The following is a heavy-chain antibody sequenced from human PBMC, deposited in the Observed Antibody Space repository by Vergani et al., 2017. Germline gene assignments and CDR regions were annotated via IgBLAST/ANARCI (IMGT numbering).Heavy chain of an antibody. CDR1: GFTFSSYW. CDR2: IKQGGSEK. V-gene: IGHV3-7*03. J-gene: IGHJ5*02. D-gene: IGHD2-2*01. Sequence: EVQLVESGGGLVQPGGSLRLSCAASGFTFSSYWMSWVRQAPGKGLEWVANIKQGGSEKYYVDSVKGLFTISRCNAKNSLYLQMNSLRAEDTAVYYCAGGYCSSTSCYANWFDPWGQGTLVTVSS. CDR3: AGGYCSSTSCYANWFDP.